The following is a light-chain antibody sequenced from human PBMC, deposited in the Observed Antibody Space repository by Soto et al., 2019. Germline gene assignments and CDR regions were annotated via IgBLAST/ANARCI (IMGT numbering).Light chain of an antibody. V-gene: IGLV2-14*01. J-gene: IGLJ1*01. CDR2: EVT. CDR3: CSYTSSRTYV. CDR1: SRDVGAYIY. Sequence: QSALTQPASVSGSPGQPITISCTGTSRDVGAYIYVSWYQHHPGKAPKVMIYEVTNRPSGVSDRFSGPKSGNTASLTISGLQAEDEADYYCCSYTSSRTYVFGTGTKVTVL.